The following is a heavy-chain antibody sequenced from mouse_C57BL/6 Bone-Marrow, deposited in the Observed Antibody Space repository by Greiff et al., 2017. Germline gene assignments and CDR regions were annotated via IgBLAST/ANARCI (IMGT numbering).Heavy chain of an antibody. V-gene: IGHV1-55*01. J-gene: IGHJ4*01. CDR2: IYPGSGST. CDR1: GYTFTSYW. Sequence: VQLQQPGAELVKPGASVKMSCKASGYTFTSYWITWVKQRPGQGLEWIGDIYPGSGSTNYNEKFKSKATLTVDTSSSTAYMQLSSLTAEDSAVYYCARSRGRYYAMDYWGQGTSVTVSS. CDR3: ARSRGRYYAMDY.